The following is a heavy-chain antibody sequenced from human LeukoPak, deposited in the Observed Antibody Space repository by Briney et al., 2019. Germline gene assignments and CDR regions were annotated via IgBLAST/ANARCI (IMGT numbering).Heavy chain of an antibody. CDR1: GGSFSGYC. V-gene: IGHV4-34*01. D-gene: IGHD3-3*01. J-gene: IGHJ4*02. CDR3: ARLTHSVFWLVDYPVFDY. Sequence: SETLSLTCAVFGGSFSGYCWSWIRQPPGKGLEWIGEINHSGSTDYNSSLKSRVTISGDTSKNQFSLKLNSVTAADTAVYYCARLTHSVFWLVDYPVFDYWGQGTLVTVSS. CDR2: INHSGST.